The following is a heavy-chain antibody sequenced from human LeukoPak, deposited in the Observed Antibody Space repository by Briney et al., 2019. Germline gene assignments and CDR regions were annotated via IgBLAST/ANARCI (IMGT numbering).Heavy chain of an antibody. J-gene: IGHJ4*02. CDR3: AKDPQLAEY. D-gene: IGHD6-13*01. Sequence: GGSLRLSCAASRFTFNSYTMNWVRQAPGKGLEWVSSISGNSTYIHYADSVKGRFTISRDNSKNTLYLQINSLRAEDTAVYYCAKDPQLAEYWGQGTLVTVSS. CDR1: RFTFNSYT. CDR2: ISGNSTYI. V-gene: IGHV3-21*01.